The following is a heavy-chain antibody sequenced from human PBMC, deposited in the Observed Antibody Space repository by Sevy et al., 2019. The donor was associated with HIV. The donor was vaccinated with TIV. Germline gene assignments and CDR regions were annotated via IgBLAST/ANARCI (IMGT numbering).Heavy chain of an antibody. V-gene: IGHV3-30*18. D-gene: IGHD1-26*01. CDR1: GFSFSYYG. CDR3: ANAYSGSYSHSYLYALDV. J-gene: IGHJ6*02. CDR2: ISHDGINE. Sequence: GGSLRLSCIGSGFSFSYYGIHWVRQAPGKGLDWVALISHDGINEYYADSLKGRFTSSRDTSKNTVYLEMNSLRNEDTAIYFCANAYSGSYSHSYLYALDVWGQGTTVTVSS.